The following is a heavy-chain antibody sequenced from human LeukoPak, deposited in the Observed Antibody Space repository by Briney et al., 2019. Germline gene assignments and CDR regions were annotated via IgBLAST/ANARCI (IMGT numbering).Heavy chain of an antibody. V-gene: IGHV1-58*02. J-gene: IGHJ5*02. D-gene: IGHD2-15*01. CDR1: GFSFTSSA. Sequence: ASVKVSRKASGFSFTSSAMQWVRQARGQRLEWIGWIVVGSGNTNYAQKFQERVTITRDMSTSTAYMELSSLRSEDTAVYYCAADGVVAHHNWFDPWGQGTLVTVSS. CDR2: IVVGSGNT. CDR3: AADGVVAHHNWFDP.